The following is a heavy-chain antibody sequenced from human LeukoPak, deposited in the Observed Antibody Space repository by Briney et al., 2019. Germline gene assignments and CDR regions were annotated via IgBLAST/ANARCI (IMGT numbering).Heavy chain of an antibody. CDR2: IKQDGSEK. V-gene: IGHV3-7*01. CDR1: GFSFSNYW. Sequence: GGSLRLSCAASGFSFSNYWMSWVRQAPGKGLEWVANIKQDGSEKYYVDSVKGRFTISRDNAKNSLYLQMNSLRAEDTAVYYCARRYFDYWGQGTLVTVSS. CDR3: ARRYFDY. J-gene: IGHJ4*02.